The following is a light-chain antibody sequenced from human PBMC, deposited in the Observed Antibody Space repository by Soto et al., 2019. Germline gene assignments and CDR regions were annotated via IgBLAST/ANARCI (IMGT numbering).Light chain of an antibody. V-gene: IGLV2-8*01. CDR1: SSEVGGYNY. CDR3: SSYAGSDKDV. CDR2: EVS. Sequence: QSVLTQPPSASGSPGQSVTISCTGTSSEVGGYNYVSWYQQHPGKAPKLMIYEVSKRPSGVPDRFSGSKSGNTASLTVSGLQAEDEADYYCSSYAGSDKDVFGTGTKVTVL. J-gene: IGLJ1*01.